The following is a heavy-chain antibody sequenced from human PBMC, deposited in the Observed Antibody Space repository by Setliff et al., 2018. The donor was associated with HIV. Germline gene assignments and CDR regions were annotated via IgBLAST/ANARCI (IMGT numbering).Heavy chain of an antibody. CDR1: GYNFTNYA. D-gene: IGHD1-26*01. V-gene: IGHV1-3*01. CDR3: TRVMGATTGFHDY. Sequence: ASVKVSCKASGYNFTNYAMHWVRQAPGQRLEWMGCINAGNDNTKYSQNFQGRVTITKDTSASTVYMELSSLRSEDTALYYCTRVMGATTGFHDYWGQGTRVTVSS. J-gene: IGHJ4*02. CDR2: INAGNDNT.